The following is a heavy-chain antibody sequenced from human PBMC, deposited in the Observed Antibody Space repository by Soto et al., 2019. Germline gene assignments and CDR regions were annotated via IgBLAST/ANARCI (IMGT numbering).Heavy chain of an antibody. CDR3: AKYGGPYYKYYATDV. Sequence: GGSLRLSCAASGFTFNNYAMSWVRQAPGKGLEWVSAIITGGDATYHADSVKGRFTISRDNSKNTLYLQMNSLRAEDTAVYYCAKYGGPYYKYYATDVWGQGTTVTVSS. CDR1: GFTFNNYA. V-gene: IGHV3-23*01. CDR2: IITGGDAT. J-gene: IGHJ6*02. D-gene: IGHD4-17*01.